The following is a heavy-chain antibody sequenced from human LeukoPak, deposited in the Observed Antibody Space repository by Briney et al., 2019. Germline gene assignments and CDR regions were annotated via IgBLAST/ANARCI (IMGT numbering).Heavy chain of an antibody. V-gene: IGHV3-30-3*01. D-gene: IGHD4-17*01. CDR3: AKDPIHDYGDYIAAFDI. CDR1: GFTFSSYA. Sequence: GRSLRLSCAASGFTFSSYAMHWVRQAPGKGLEWVAVISYDGSNKYYADSVKGRFTISRDNSKNTLYLQMNSLRAEDTALYYCAKDPIHDYGDYIAAFDIWGQGTMVTVSS. J-gene: IGHJ3*02. CDR2: ISYDGSNK.